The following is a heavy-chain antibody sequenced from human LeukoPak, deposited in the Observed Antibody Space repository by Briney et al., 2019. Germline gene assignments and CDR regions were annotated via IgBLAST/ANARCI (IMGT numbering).Heavy chain of an antibody. J-gene: IGHJ3*02. D-gene: IGHD2-2*01. V-gene: IGHV4-30-2*01. CDR3: ARRHIVVVPAALRRDAFDI. CDR1: GGSISSGDYY. Sequence: SETLSLTCTVSGGSISSGDYYWSWIRQPPGKGLEWIGYIYHSGSTYYNPSLKSRVTISVDRSKNQFSLKLSSVTAADTAVYYCARRHIVVVPAALRRDAFDIWGQGTMVTVSS. CDR2: IYHSGST.